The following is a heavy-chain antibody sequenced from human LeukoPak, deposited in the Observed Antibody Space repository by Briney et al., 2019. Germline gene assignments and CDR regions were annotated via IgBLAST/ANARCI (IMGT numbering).Heavy chain of an antibody. Sequence: GGSLRLSCAASGFTVSSNHMSWVRQAPGKGLEWVSVIYSGGSTYYADSVKGRFTISRDNSKNTLYLQMNSLRAEDTAVYYCVVSSGWYYFDYWGQGTLVTVSS. CDR3: VVSSGWYYFDY. CDR1: GFTVSSNH. CDR2: IYSGGST. V-gene: IGHV3-53*01. D-gene: IGHD6-19*01. J-gene: IGHJ4*02.